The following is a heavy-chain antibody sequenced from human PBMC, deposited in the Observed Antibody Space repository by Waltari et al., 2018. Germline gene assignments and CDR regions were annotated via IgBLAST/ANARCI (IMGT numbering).Heavy chain of an antibody. D-gene: IGHD5-18*01. Sequence: QVQLQESGPGLVKPSETLSLTCTVSGGSISSYYWSWIRQSPGKGLEWIGYIYYSGSTNYYPSLKSRVTISVDTSKNQFSLKLSSVTAADTAVYYCAKNYGGYNDAFDIWGQGTMVTVSS. CDR2: IYYSGST. J-gene: IGHJ3*02. V-gene: IGHV4-59*01. CDR1: GGSISSYY. CDR3: AKNYGGYNDAFDI.